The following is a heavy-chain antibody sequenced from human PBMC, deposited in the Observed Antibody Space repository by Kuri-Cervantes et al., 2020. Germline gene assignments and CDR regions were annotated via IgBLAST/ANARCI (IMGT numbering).Heavy chain of an antibody. CDR1: GYTFTNYY. D-gene: IGHD1-26*01. V-gene: IGHV1-46*01. CDR3: ARDEGGSGSYYDY. J-gene: IGHJ4*02. CDR2: INPTGGST. Sequence: ASVKVSCKTSGYTFTNYYMHWVRQAPGQGLEWMGLINPTGGSTTYAQKFQGRVTMTRDTPTSTVYMELSSLRSEDTAVYYCARDEGGSGSYYDYWGQGTLVTVSS.